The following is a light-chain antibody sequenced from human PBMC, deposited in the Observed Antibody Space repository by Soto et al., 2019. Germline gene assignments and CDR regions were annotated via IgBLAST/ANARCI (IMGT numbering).Light chain of an antibody. CDR1: QSVRSNY. V-gene: IGKV3-20*01. CDR2: DAS. Sequence: EIVLTQSPDTLSLSPGERATLSCRASQSVRSNYLAWYQQKPGQAPRFLIYDASSRATGIPDRFSGSGSGTDFTLTISRLEPEEFAVYYCQQYGRSPLTFGGGTKVEIK. CDR3: QQYGRSPLT. J-gene: IGKJ4*01.